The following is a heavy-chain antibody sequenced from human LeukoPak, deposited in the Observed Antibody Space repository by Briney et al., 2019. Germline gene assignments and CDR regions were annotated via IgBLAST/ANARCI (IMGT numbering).Heavy chain of an antibody. V-gene: IGHV4-39*01. CDR1: GGSISSSSYY. Sequence: SETLSLTCTVSGGSISSSSYYWGWIRQPPGKGLEWIGSIYYSGSTYYNPSLKSRVTISVDTSKSQFSLKLSSVTAADTAVYYCARHTSMVRGANFDYWGQGTLVTVSS. CDR2: IYYSGST. D-gene: IGHD3-10*01. CDR3: ARHTSMVRGANFDY. J-gene: IGHJ4*02.